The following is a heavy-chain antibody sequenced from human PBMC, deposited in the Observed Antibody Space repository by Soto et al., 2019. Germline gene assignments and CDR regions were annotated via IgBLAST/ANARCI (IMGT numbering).Heavy chain of an antibody. J-gene: IGHJ5*02. CDR3: ARKLEASIRHVEWFSYKWFAP. D-gene: IGHD3-9*01. CDR2: ITFRGVT. Sequence: SETLSLTCDVHGDSLGGYAWSWIRQPPGKGLEWIGEITFRGVTNYHPSLKSRLSMSVDTSKNRISLNVSSVTAADTALYFCARKLEASIRHVEWFSYKWFAPWGPGTLVTVSS. V-gene: IGHV4-34*01. CDR1: GDSLGGYA.